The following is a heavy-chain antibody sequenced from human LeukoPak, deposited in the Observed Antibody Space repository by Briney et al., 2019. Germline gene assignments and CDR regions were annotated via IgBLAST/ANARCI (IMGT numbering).Heavy chain of an antibody. CDR2: IYTSGST. V-gene: IGHV4-4*07. J-gene: IGHJ4*02. CDR3: ARGNRQYYDILYYFDY. D-gene: IGHD3-9*01. CDR1: GGSISSYY. Sequence: PSETLSLTCSVSGGSISSYYWSWIRQPAGKGLEWIGRIYTSGSTNYNPSLKSRVTMSVDTSKNQFSLKLSSVTAADTAVYYCARGNRQYYDILYYFDYWGQGTLVTVSS.